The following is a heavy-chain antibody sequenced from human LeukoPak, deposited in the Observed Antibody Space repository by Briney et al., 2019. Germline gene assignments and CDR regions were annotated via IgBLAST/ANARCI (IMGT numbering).Heavy chain of an antibody. CDR1: GGTFSSYA. J-gene: IGHJ3*02. CDR3: ARDGGSYYDAFDI. V-gene: IGHV1-2*02. Sequence: GESLKISCKGSGGTFSSYAISWVRQAPGQGLEWMGWINPNSGGTNYAQKFQGRVTMTRDTSISTAYMELSRLRSDDTAVYYCARDGGSYYDAFDIWGQGTMVTVSS. CDR2: INPNSGGT. D-gene: IGHD1-26*01.